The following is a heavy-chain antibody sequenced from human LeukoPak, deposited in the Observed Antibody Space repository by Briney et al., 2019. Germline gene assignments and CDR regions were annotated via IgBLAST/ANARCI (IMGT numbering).Heavy chain of an antibody. CDR3: ARVSGYSYMFDY. CDR1: GFTFSSYS. Sequence: GGSLRLSCAASGFTFSSYSMNWVRQAPGKGLEWVSSISSSSSYIYYADSVKGRFTISRDNAKNSLYLQMNSLRAEDTAVYYCARVSGYSYMFDYWGQGTLVAVSS. D-gene: IGHD3-22*01. J-gene: IGHJ4*02. V-gene: IGHV3-21*01. CDR2: ISSSSSYI.